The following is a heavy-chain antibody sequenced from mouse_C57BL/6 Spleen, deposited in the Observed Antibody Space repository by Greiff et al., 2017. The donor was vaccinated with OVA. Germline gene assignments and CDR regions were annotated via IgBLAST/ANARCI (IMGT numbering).Heavy chain of an antibody. D-gene: IGHD2-12*01. CDR3: ARRVLYYSFAMDY. CDR1: GYTFTDYY. J-gene: IGHJ4*01. V-gene: IGHV1-26*01. CDR2: INPNNGGT. Sequence: VQLQQSGPELVKPGASVKISCKASGYTFTDYYMNWVKQRPGKSLEWIGDINPNNGGTSYNQKFKGKATLTVDKSSSTAYMELRSLTSEDSAVYYGARRVLYYSFAMDYWGQGTSVTVSS.